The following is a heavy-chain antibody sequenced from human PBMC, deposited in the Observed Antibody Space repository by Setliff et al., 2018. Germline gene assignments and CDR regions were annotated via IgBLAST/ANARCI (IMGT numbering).Heavy chain of an antibody. CDR2: INHSGIT. Sequence: SETLSLTCTAYGGTLSDYYWTWIRQPPGKGLEWIGEINHSGITNYNPSLKSRVTISVDTSKNQFSLTMSSVTAADAAVYYCARGRNIAARLLDTWGQGSRVTVS. D-gene: IGHD6-6*01. J-gene: IGHJ5*02. CDR3: ARGRNIAARLLDT. CDR1: GGTLSDYY. V-gene: IGHV4-34*01.